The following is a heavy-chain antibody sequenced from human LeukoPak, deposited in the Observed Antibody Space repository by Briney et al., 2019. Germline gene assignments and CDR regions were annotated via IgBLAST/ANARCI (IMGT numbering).Heavy chain of an antibody. CDR2: FPENGRP. J-gene: IGHJ4*02. CDR1: GGPFRPYY. CDR3: AGYNYNFLTGFYGMTPFAPALDY. V-gene: IGHV4-59*01. Sequence: SETLSLTCTVSGGPFRPYYWSWSRHPPGRGREGIGYFPENGRPEHNPSLKSRVTISTDTSKNHFSLRLSSVTAADTAVYFCAGYNYNFLTGFYGMTPFAPALDYWGQGIRVTVSS. D-gene: IGHD3-9*01.